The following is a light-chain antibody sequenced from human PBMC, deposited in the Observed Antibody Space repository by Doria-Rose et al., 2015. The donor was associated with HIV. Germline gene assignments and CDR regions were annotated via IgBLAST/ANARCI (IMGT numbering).Light chain of an antibody. CDR1: SSDVGGFGY. CDR3: NSYTTSSTHNYV. V-gene: IGLV2-14*03. Sequence: QSVLIQPASVSGPPGQSITISCTGTSSDVGGFGYVSWYQRHPGKAPKLMIYDVSNRPSGVSNRFSGSKSGDTASLIISGLQAEDEADYYCNSYTTSSTHNYVFGTGTKVTVL. CDR2: DVS. J-gene: IGLJ1*01.